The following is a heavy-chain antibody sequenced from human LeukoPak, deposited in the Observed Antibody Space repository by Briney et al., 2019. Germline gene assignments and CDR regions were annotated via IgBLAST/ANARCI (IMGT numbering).Heavy chain of an antibody. CDR1: GGSFSGYY. Sequence: SETLSLTCAVYGGSFSGYYWSWIRQPPGKGLEWIGEINHSGSTNYNPSLKSRVTISVDTSKNQFSLKLSSVTAADTAVYYCARDLKRIVVVPAAIGNYYYYMDVWGKGTTVTVSS. CDR2: INHSGST. D-gene: IGHD2-2*01. CDR3: ARDLKRIVVVPAAIGNYYYYMDV. J-gene: IGHJ6*03. V-gene: IGHV4-34*01.